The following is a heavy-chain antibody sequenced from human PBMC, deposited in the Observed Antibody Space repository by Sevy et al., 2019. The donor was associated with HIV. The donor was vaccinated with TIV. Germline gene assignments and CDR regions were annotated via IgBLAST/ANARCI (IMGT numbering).Heavy chain of an antibody. J-gene: IGHJ4*02. V-gene: IGHV4-4*07. CDR2: IYTSGST. D-gene: IGHD3-3*01. Sequence: SETLSLTCTVSGGXISSYYWSWIRQPAGKGLEWIGRIYTSGSTNYNPSLKSRVTMSVDTSKNQFSLKLSSVTAADTAVYYCSRGPPEREITIFGVVIMEGYYFDYWGQGTLVTVSS. CDR1: GGXISSYY. CDR3: SRGPPEREITIFGVVIMEGYYFDY.